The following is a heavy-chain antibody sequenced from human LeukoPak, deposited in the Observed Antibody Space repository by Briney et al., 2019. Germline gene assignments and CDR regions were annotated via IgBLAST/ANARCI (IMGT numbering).Heavy chain of an antibody. CDR2: ISSSSRYI. D-gene: IGHD4-4*01. CDR1: GFTFSSYI. Sequence: GGSLRLSCAASGFTFSSYIMKWVRQAPGKGLECVSSISSSSRYIYHADSVKGRFTISRDNAKNSLYLQMNSLRAEDTALYYCAREAYSNYGLDTWGQGTRVTVSS. CDR3: AREAYSNYGLDT. J-gene: IGHJ5*02. V-gene: IGHV3-21*01.